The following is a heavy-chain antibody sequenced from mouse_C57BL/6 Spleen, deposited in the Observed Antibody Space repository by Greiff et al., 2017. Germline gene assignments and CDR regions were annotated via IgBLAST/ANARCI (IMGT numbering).Heavy chain of an antibody. CDR2: IYPRDGST. D-gene: IGHD3-1*01. V-gene: IGHV1-85*01. CDR3: ARGATEAMDD. Sequence: VKLVESGPELVKPGASVKLSCKASGYTFTSYDINWVKQRPGQGLEWIGWIYPRDGSTKYNEKFKGKATLTVDTSSSTAYMELHSLTSEDSAVYFCARGATEAMDDWGQGTSVTVSS. J-gene: IGHJ4*01. CDR1: GYTFTSYD.